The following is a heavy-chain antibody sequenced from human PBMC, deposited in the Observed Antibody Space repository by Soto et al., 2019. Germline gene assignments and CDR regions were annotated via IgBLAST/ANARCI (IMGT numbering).Heavy chain of an antibody. J-gene: IGHJ5*02. D-gene: IGHD2-15*01. CDR1: GGSFSGYY. V-gene: IGHV4-34*01. CDR3: ARGQRYCSGGSCQGWFDP. CDR2: INHSGST. Sequence: QVQLQQWGAGLLKPSETLSLTCAVYGGSFSGYYWSWIRQPPGKGLEWIGEINHSGSTNYNPSLKSRVTIAVDTSKNQFSLKLSSVTAADTAVYYCARGQRYCSGGSCQGWFDPWGQGTLVTVSS.